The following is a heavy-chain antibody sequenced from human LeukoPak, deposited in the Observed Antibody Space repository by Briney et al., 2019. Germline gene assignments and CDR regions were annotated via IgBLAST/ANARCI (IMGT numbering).Heavy chain of an antibody. Sequence: SVKVSCKASGGTFSSYAISWVRQAPGQGLEWMGGIIPIFGTANYAQKFQGRVTITADESTSTAYMELSSLRSEDTAVYYCARHHFPRGTVPRFGLDYGMDVWGQGTTVTVSS. D-gene: IGHD3-16*01. CDR1: GGTFSSYA. CDR2: IIPIFGTA. V-gene: IGHV1-69*01. J-gene: IGHJ6*02. CDR3: ARHHFPRGTVPRFGLDYGMDV.